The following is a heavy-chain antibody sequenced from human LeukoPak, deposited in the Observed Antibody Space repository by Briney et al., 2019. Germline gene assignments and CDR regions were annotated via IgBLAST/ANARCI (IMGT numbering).Heavy chain of an antibody. CDR3: AKVIAAAGTYYYYGMDV. D-gene: IGHD6-13*01. V-gene: IGHV3-7*01. CDR1: EFTFSGYW. CDR2: INQDGSEK. J-gene: IGHJ6*02. Sequence: GGSLRLSCAASEFTFSGYWMNWVRQAPGKGPEWVANINQDGSEKHYVDSVKGRFTISRDNAKNSLYLQMNSLRAEDTAVYYCAKVIAAAGTYYYYGMDVWGQGTTVTVSS.